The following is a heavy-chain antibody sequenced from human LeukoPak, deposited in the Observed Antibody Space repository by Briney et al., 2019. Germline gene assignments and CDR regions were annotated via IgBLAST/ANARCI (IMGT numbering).Heavy chain of an antibody. CDR3: ARDDCSSISCYHNWFDP. D-gene: IGHD2-2*01. CDR2: IKQDGREK. J-gene: IGHJ5*02. Sequence: GGSPRLSCAASGFTFSSDWMSWVRQAPGKGLEWVANIKQDGREKYYVDSVKGRFTISRDDAKNSLYLQMNSLRAEDTAVYYCARDDCSSISCYHNWFDPWGQGTLVTVSS. CDR1: GFTFSSDW. V-gene: IGHV3-7*01.